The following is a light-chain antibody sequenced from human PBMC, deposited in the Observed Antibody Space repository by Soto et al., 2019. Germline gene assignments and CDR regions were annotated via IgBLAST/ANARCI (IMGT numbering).Light chain of an antibody. Sequence: EIVWTQSPGTLSLSPGERATLSCMASQSVSSSYLAWYQQKPGQAPRLLIYGASSRATGIPDRFSGSGSGTEFTLTINILEPEDFAVYYCQQRNVWPPIPFGQGTRLEIK. V-gene: IGKV3D-20*02. CDR1: QSVSSSY. CDR2: GAS. J-gene: IGKJ5*01. CDR3: QQRNVWPPIP.